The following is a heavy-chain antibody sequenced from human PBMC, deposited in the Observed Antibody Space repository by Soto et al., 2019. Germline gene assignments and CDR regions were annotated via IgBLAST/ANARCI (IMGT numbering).Heavy chain of an antibody. V-gene: IGHV1-18*01. D-gene: IGHD6-6*01. CDR1: GYTFTSYG. CDR3: ARVFEYSSSSWLHP. Sequence: ASVKVSCKASGYTFTSYGISWVRQAPGQGLEWMGWISAYNGNTNYAQKLQGRVTMTTDTSTSTAYMELRSLRSDDTAVYYCARVFEYSSSSWLHPCGQGTIVTVYS. CDR2: ISAYNGNT. J-gene: IGHJ5*02.